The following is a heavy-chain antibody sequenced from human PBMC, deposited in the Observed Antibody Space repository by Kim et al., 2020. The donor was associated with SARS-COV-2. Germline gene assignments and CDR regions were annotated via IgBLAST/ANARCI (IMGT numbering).Heavy chain of an antibody. CDR2: INHSGST. Sequence: SETLSLTCAVYGGSFSGYYWSWIRQPPGQGLEWIGEINHSGSTNYNPSLKSRVTISVDTSQNQFSLKLSSVTAADTAVYYCARRRTSCCYYFDYWGQGTLVTVSS. V-gene: IGHV4-34*01. CDR3: ARRRTSCCYYFDY. CDR1: GGSFSGYY. D-gene: IGHD2-2*01. J-gene: IGHJ4*02.